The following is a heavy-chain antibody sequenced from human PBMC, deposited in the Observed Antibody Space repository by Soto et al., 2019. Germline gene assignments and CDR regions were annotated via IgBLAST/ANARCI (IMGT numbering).Heavy chain of an antibody. CDR2: ISSSSSYI. CDR3: ARDDTGELSPMRAFDI. Sequence: GGSLRLSCAASGFTFSSYSMNWVRQAPGKGLEWVSSISSSSSYIYHADSVKGRFTISRDNAKNSLYLQMNSLRAEDTAVYYCARDDTGELSPMRAFDIWGQGTKVTVSS. D-gene: IGHD3-16*02. V-gene: IGHV3-21*01. CDR1: GFTFSSYS. J-gene: IGHJ3*02.